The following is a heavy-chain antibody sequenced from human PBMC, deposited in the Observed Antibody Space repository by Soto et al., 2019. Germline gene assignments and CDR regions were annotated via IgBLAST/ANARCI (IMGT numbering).Heavy chain of an antibody. CDR1: GYTFTSYA. Sequence: ASVKVSCKASGYTFTSYAMHWVRQAPGQRLEWMGWINAGNGNTKYSQKFQGRVTITRDTSASTAYMELSSLRSEDTAVYYCARRYCSGGSCYSYWFDPWGQGTLVTVSS. CDR3: ARRYCSGGSCYSYWFDP. CDR2: INAGNGNT. D-gene: IGHD2-15*01. J-gene: IGHJ5*02. V-gene: IGHV1-3*01.